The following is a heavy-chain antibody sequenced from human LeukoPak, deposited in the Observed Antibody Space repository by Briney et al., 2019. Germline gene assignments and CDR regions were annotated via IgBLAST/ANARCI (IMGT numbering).Heavy chain of an antibody. D-gene: IGHD3-10*01. J-gene: IGHJ4*02. CDR1: GFTVSSNY. Sequence: GGSLRLSCAASGFTVSSNYMSWVRQAPGKGLEWVSVIYSGGSTYYADSVKGRFTISRDNSKNTLYLQMSSLRAEDTAVYYCARVVEGSYFDYWGQGTLATVSS. V-gene: IGHV3-66*02. CDR3: ARVVEGSYFDY. CDR2: IYSGGST.